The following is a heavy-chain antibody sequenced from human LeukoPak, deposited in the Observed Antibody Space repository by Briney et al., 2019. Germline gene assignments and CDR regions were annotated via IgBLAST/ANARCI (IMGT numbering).Heavy chain of an antibody. CDR3: AKDLYYDSSGYYSPQAFDI. D-gene: IGHD3-22*01. CDR2: ISYDGSNK. Sequence: GGSLRLSCAASGFTFSSYGMHWVRQAPGKGLEWVAVISYDGSNKYYADSVKGRFTISRDNSKNTLYLQMNSLRAEDTAVYYCAKDLYYDSSGYYSPQAFDIWGQGTMVTVSS. CDR1: GFTFSSYG. J-gene: IGHJ3*02. V-gene: IGHV3-30*18.